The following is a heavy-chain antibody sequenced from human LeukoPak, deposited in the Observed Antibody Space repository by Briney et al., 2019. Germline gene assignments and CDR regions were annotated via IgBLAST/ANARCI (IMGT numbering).Heavy chain of an antibody. V-gene: IGHV1-69*04. CDR3: AREDGNWFDP. D-gene: IGHD5-24*01. CDR2: IIPILGIA. CDR1: GGTFSSYA. Sequence: ASVKVSCKASGGTFSSYAISWVRQAPGQGLDWMGRIIPILGIANYAQKFQGRVTITADKSTSTAYMELSSLRSEDTAVYYCAREDGNWFDPWGQGTLVTVSS. J-gene: IGHJ5*02.